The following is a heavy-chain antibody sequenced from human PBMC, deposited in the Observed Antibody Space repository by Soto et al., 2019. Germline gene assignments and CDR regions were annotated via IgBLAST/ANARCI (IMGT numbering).Heavy chain of an antibody. Sequence: GGSLRLSCAASGFTFSSYGMHWVRQAPGKGLEWVAVIWYDGSNKYYADSVKGRFTISRDNSKNTLYLQMNSLRAEDTAVYYCARATYADTAMVTGGAFDIWGQVTMVTVSS. D-gene: IGHD5-18*01. V-gene: IGHV3-33*01. CDR2: IWYDGSNK. CDR1: GFTFSSYG. CDR3: ARATYADTAMVTGGAFDI. J-gene: IGHJ3*02.